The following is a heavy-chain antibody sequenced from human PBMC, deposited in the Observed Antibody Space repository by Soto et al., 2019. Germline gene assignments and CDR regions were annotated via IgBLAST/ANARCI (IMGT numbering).Heavy chain of an antibody. CDR3: ARAGGSYPYYYYGMDV. Sequence: GGSLRLSCAASGFTFSSYGMHWVRQAPGKGLEWVAVIWYDGSNKYYADSVKGRFTISRDNSKNTLYLQMNSLRAEDTAVYYCARAGGSYPYYYYGMDVWGQGTTVTVSS. J-gene: IGHJ6*02. D-gene: IGHD1-26*01. CDR2: IWYDGSNK. CDR1: GFTFSSYG. V-gene: IGHV3-33*01.